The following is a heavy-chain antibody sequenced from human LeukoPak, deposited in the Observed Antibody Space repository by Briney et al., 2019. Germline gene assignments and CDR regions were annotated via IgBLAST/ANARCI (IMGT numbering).Heavy chain of an antibody. V-gene: IGHV4-34*01. CDR3: ARLYTTGSFDY. J-gene: IGHJ4*02. D-gene: IGHD2-8*01. Sequence: PSETLSLTCAVYGGSFSGYYWSWIRQPPGKGLEWIGEINHSGSTNYNPSLKSRVTISVDTSKNQFSLKLSSVTAADTAVYYCARLYTTGSFDYWGQGTLVTVSS. CDR2: INHSGST. CDR1: GGSFSGYY.